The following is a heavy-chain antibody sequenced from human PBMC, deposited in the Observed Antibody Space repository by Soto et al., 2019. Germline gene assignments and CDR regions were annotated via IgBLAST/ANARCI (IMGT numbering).Heavy chain of an antibody. V-gene: IGHV3-23*01. CDR3: AKTPIWSGYPYYFDD. J-gene: IGHJ4*02. Sequence: PGGSLRLSCAASGFTFSSYAMSWVRQAPGKGLEWVSAISGSGGSTYYADSVKGRFTISRDNSKNTLYLQMNSLRAEDTAVYYCAKTPIWSGYPYYFDDRGQGTRVTVAS. CDR2: ISGSGGST. D-gene: IGHD3-3*01. CDR1: GFTFSSYA.